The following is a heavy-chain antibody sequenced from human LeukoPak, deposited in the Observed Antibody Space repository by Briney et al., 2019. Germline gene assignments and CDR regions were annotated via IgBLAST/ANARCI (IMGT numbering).Heavy chain of an antibody. J-gene: IGHJ4*02. CDR3: ARSQTWYYYDSSGYYETPYDFDY. D-gene: IGHD3-22*01. Sequence: GESLKISCNGSGYXFTSYWIGWVRQMPGKGLEWMGIIYPGDSDTRYSPSFQGQVTISADKSISTAYLQWSSLKASDTAMYYCARSQTWYYYDSSGYYETPYDFDYWGQGTLVTVSS. V-gene: IGHV5-51*01. CDR2: IYPGDSDT. CDR1: GYXFTSYW.